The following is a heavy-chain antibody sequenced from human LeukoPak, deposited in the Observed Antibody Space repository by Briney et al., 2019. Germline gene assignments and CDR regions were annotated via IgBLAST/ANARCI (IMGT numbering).Heavy chain of an antibody. Sequence: NPSETLSLTCTVSGGSISSYYWSWIRQPPGKGLEWIGYIYYSGSTNYNPSLKSRVTISVDTSKNQFSLKLSSVTAADTAVYYCARTGIAAAGEDYWGQGTLVTVSS. D-gene: IGHD6-13*01. CDR1: GGSISSYY. J-gene: IGHJ4*02. CDR3: ARTGIAAAGEDY. CDR2: IYYSGST. V-gene: IGHV4-59*01.